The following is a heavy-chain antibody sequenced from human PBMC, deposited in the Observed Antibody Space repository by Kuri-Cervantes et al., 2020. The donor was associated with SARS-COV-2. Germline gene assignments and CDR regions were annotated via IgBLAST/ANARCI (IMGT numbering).Heavy chain of an antibody. Sequence: ASVKVSCKASGYTFTSYGISWVRQAPGQGLEWMGWISAYNGNTNYAQKLQGRVTIAADESTSTAYMELSSLRSEDTAVYFCARDVGYGGSSELDITYFDSWGQGTPVTVSS. J-gene: IGHJ4*02. CDR2: ISAYNGNT. V-gene: IGHV1-18*01. CDR1: GYTFTSYG. CDR3: ARDVGYGGSSELDITYFDS. D-gene: IGHD4-23*01.